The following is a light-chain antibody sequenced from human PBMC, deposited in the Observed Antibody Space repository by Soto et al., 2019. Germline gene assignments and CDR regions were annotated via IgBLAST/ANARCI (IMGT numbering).Light chain of an antibody. CDR3: SSYTTTDPYV. Sequence: QSALTQPASVSGSPGQSITISCTGTSSGVGAYDFVSCYQQHPAKAPKYLIYEVSNRPSGVSDRFSGSKSGTTASLTISGLQAEDEADYYCSSYTTTDPYVFGTGTKLTVL. V-gene: IGLV2-14*01. J-gene: IGLJ1*01. CDR2: EVS. CDR1: SSGVGAYDF.